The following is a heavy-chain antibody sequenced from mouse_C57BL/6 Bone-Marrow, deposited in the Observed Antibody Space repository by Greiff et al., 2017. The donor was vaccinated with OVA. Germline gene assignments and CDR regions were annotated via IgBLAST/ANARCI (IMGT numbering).Heavy chain of an antibody. J-gene: IGHJ2*01. CDR3: ARNNRGY. D-gene: IGHD1-3*01. V-gene: IGHV1-42*01. Sequence: VQLKESGPELVKPGASVKISCKASGYSFTGYYMNWVKQSPEKSLEWIGEINPSTGGTTYNQKFKAKATLTVDKSSSTAYMQLKSLTSEDSAVYYCARNNRGYWGQGTTLTVSS. CDR1: GYSFTGYY. CDR2: INPSTGGT.